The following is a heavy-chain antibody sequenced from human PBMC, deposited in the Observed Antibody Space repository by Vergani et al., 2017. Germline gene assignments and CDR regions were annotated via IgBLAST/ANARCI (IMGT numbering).Heavy chain of an antibody. Sequence: QVQLQESGPGLVKPSQTLSLTCTVSGGSISSGDYYWSWIRQPPGKGVEWIGYIYYSGSTNYNPSLKSRVTISVDTSKNQFSLKLSSVTAADTAVYYCARGGGEYCSSTSCSVAFDIWGQGTMVTVSS. V-gene: IGHV4-61*08. J-gene: IGHJ3*02. CDR2: IYYSGST. CDR3: ARGGGEYCSSTSCSVAFDI. D-gene: IGHD2-2*01. CDR1: GGSISSGDYY.